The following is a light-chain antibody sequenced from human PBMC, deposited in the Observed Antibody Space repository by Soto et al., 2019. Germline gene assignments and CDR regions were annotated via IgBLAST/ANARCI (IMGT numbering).Light chain of an antibody. CDR3: QPYYRTPPT. Sequence: DIVMTQSPDSLALSLGERATINCKSSQSVLDISNNKNYLAWYQQKPRQPPKLLIYWASARESVVPDRFSGSGSGTDFTLTISSLQAEDVAVYYCQPYYRTPPTFGQGTKLEIK. J-gene: IGKJ2*01. V-gene: IGKV4-1*01. CDR1: QSVLDISNNKNY. CDR2: WAS.